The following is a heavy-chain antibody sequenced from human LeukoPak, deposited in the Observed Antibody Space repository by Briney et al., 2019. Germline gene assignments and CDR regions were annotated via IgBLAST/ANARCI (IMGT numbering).Heavy chain of an antibody. CDR3: ARAYCSSTSCRYFDY. V-gene: IGHV5-51*01. CDR1: GFTFSSYT. Sequence: PGGSLRLSCAASGFTFSSYTMNWVRQSPGKGLEWMGIIYPGDSDTRYSPSFQGQVTISADKSISTAYLQWSSLKASDTAMYYCARAYCSSTSCRYFDYWGQGTLVTVSS. D-gene: IGHD2-2*01. CDR2: IYPGDSDT. J-gene: IGHJ4*02.